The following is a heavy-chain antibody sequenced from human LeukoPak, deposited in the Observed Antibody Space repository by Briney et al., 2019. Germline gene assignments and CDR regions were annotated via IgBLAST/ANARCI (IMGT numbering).Heavy chain of an antibody. J-gene: IGHJ4*02. CDR2: IRQDGDTK. CDR3: ARSLPYGTTWYGRSDF. D-gene: IGHD6-13*01. Sequence: GGSLRLSCAASGFPINGYGMTWVRQAPGKGLEWVANIRQDGDTKYYVDSVKGRFTISRDNAMNSLYLQMNSLRAEDTAIYYCARSLPYGTTWYGRSDFWGQGTLVTVSS. CDR1: GFPINGYG. V-gene: IGHV3-7*03.